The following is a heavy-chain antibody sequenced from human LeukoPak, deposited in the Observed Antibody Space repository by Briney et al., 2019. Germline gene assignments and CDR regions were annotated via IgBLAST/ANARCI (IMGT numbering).Heavy chain of an antibody. V-gene: IGHV4-38-2*01. CDR2: IYHCGST. CDR1: GYSISSGYY. J-gene: IGHJ4*02. D-gene: IGHD5-12*01. Sequence: PSETLSLTCAVSGYSISSGYYWGWIRQPPGKGLGWIGSIYHCGSTYYNPSLKSRVTISVDTSKNQLSLKLSSVTAADTAVYYCARNGGGYSGYDGTTRMYYFDYWGQGTLVTVSS. CDR3: ARNGGGYSGYDGTTRMYYFDY.